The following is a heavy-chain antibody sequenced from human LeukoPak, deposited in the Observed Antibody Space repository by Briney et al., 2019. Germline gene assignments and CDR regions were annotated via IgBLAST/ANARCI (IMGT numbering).Heavy chain of an antibody. V-gene: IGHV3-23*01. CDR1: GFTFSSYA. CDR3: AKDILGGFYSVAFDI. CDR2: ISVSGGST. J-gene: IGHJ3*02. Sequence: GGTLRLSCAASGFTFSSYAMSWVPQAPGKGLEWVSAISVSGGSTYYADSLKGRFTISRDNSKNTLYLQKNSLRAEDTAVYYCAKDILGGFYSVAFDIWGQGTMVTVSS. D-gene: IGHD3-9*01.